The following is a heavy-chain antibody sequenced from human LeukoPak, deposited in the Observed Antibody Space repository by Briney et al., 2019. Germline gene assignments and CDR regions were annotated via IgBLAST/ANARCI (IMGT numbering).Heavy chain of an antibody. Sequence: SETLSLTCTVSGGSVNRGSFYWAWVRQPPGKGLEWIGGIHHSGNTYYNPSLKSRITISIGTSQNQFSLNLSSVTATDRAVYYCARHEGSYYDKSGYTFDRWGQGTLVIVSS. CDR3: ARHEGSYYDKSGYTFDR. D-gene: IGHD3-22*01. CDR2: IHHSGNT. V-gene: IGHV4-39*01. CDR1: GGSVNRGSFY. J-gene: IGHJ4*02.